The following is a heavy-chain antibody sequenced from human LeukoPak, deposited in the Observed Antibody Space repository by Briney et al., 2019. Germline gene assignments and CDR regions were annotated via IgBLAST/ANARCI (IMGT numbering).Heavy chain of an antibody. J-gene: IGHJ4*02. D-gene: IGHD3-22*01. Sequence: PGGSLRLSCAASGFTFSSCEMNWVRQAPGKGLEWVSYISGSGSTIYYADSVKGRFTISRDNAKNSLYLQMNSLRAEDTAVYYCAREGDSVTMIVPHFDYWGQGTLVTVSS. CDR1: GFTFSSCE. CDR3: AREGDSVTMIVPHFDY. V-gene: IGHV3-48*03. CDR2: ISGSGSTI.